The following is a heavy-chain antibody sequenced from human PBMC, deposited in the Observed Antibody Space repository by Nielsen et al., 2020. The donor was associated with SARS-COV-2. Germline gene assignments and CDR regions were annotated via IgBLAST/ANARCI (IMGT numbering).Heavy chain of an antibody. CDR2: ISYDGSNK. V-gene: IGHV3-30-3*01. Sequence: LSLTCAASGFTFSSYAMHWVRQAPGKGLEWVAVISYDGSNKYYADSVKGRFTISRDNSKNTLYLQMNSLRAEDTAVYYCARDGGYSYPEYYFDYWGQGTLVTVSS. CDR3: ARDGGYSYPEYYFDY. CDR1: GFTFSSYA. D-gene: IGHD5-18*01. J-gene: IGHJ4*02.